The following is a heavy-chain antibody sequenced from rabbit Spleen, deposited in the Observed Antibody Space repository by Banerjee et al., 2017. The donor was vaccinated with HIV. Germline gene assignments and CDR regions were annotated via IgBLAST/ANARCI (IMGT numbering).Heavy chain of an antibody. Sequence: QERLAESGGGLVQPEGSLTLTCTASGVSCSANSYICWVRQAPGKGLEWIACIDTGSSGFTYFANWAKGRFTISKTSSTTVTLQMTSLTAADTATYFCARDEAGPDNFDLWGPGTLVTVS. J-gene: IGHJ4*01. CDR1: GVSCSANSY. D-gene: IGHD4-1*01. CDR2: IDTGSSGFT. V-gene: IGHV1S45*01. CDR3: ARDEAGPDNFDL.